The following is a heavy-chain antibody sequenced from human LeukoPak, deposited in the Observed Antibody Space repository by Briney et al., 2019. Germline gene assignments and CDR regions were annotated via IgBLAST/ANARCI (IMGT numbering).Heavy chain of an antibody. Sequence: GGSLRLSCAASGFTFSNYGMHWVRQAPGKGLEWVSAISGSGGSTYYADSVKGRFTISRDNSKNTLYLQMNSLRAEDTAVYYCATSPRIAVAGTGYWGQGTLVTVSS. CDR2: ISGSGGST. CDR1: GFTFSNYG. D-gene: IGHD6-19*01. CDR3: ATSPRIAVAGTGY. V-gene: IGHV3-23*01. J-gene: IGHJ4*02.